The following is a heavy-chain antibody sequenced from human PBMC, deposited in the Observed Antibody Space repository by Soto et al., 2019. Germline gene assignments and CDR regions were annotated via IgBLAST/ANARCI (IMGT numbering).Heavy chain of an antibody. V-gene: IGHV3-74*01. CDR1: GFTFSSYW. J-gene: IGHJ4*02. D-gene: IGHD2-15*01. CDR2: INSDGSST. Sequence: GGSLRLSCAASGFTFSSYWMHWVRQAPGKGLVWVSRINSDGSSTSYADSVKGRFTISRDNAKNTLYLQMNSLRAEDTAVYYCARTKYCSGGSCYTTWDFDYWGQGTLVT. CDR3: ARTKYCSGGSCYTTWDFDY.